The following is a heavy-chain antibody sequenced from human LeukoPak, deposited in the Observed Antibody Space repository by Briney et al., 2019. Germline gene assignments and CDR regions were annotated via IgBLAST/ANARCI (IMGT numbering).Heavy chain of an antibody. D-gene: IGHD3-3*01. Sequence: VASVKVSCKASGYTFTSYGISWVRQAPGQGLEWMGWISAYNGNTNYAQKLQGRVTMTTDTSTSTAYMELRSLRSDDTAVYYCARGPNYYDFWSGYSDYYYYMDVWGKGTTVTVSS. J-gene: IGHJ6*03. CDR3: ARGPNYYDFWSGYSDYYYYMDV. V-gene: IGHV1-18*01. CDR2: ISAYNGNT. CDR1: GYTFTSYG.